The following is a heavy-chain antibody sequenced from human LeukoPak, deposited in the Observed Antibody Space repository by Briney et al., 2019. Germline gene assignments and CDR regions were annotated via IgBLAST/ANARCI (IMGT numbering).Heavy chain of an antibody. J-gene: IGHJ3*02. CDR1: GFNFSSYT. V-gene: IGHV3-48*04. Sequence: PGGSLRLSCEASGFNFSSYTMKWVRQAPGKGLEWVSYISSSSNTIYYADSVKGRFTISRDNAKNSLYLQMNSLRAEDTAVYYCARKVLLWFDAFDMWGQGTMVTVSS. CDR2: ISSSSNTI. D-gene: IGHD3-10*01. CDR3: ARKVLLWFDAFDM.